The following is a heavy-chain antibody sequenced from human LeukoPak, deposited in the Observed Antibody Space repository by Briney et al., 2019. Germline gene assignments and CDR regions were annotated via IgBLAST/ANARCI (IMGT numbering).Heavy chain of an antibody. CDR2: IKQDGSEK. CDR3: ARNLLWFGEINLSSDC. J-gene: IGHJ4*02. Sequence: GGSLRLSCAASGFTFSSYWMSWVRQAPGKGLEWVANIKQDGSEKYYVDSVKGRFTISRDNAKNSLYLQMNSLRAEDTAVYYCARNLLWFGEINLSSDCWGQGTLVTVSS. D-gene: IGHD3-10*01. CDR1: GFTFSSYW. V-gene: IGHV3-7*01.